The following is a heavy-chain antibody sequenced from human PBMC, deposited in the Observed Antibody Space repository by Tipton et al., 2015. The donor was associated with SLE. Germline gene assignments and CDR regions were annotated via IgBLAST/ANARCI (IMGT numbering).Heavy chain of an antibody. V-gene: IGHV4-31*03. CDR1: GASISNDGHY. CDR3: ARVTTNVDP. CDR2: IYYSGST. D-gene: IGHD4-11*01. Sequence: TLSLTCSVSGASISNDGHYWSWVRHHPGKGLEWIGYIYYSGSTYYNPSLKSRLSISVDTSKNQFSLNLRYVTAAATAVYYCARVTTNVDPWGQGTLVTVSS. J-gene: IGHJ5*02.